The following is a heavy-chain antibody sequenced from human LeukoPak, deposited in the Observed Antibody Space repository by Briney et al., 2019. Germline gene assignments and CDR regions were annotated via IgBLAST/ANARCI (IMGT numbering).Heavy chain of an antibody. D-gene: IGHD3-10*01. Sequence: ATVKISCKASGYIFTGYYMFWVRQAPGKGLEWVGHIDPEDGDTMFAEKFQGRVSITADTSTDTSYMEVRSLRSEDTAVYYCTIGRGVDFQYWGQGTLVTVSS. CDR2: IDPEDGDT. V-gene: IGHV1-69-2*01. CDR1: GYIFTGYY. J-gene: IGHJ4*02. CDR3: TIGRGVDFQY.